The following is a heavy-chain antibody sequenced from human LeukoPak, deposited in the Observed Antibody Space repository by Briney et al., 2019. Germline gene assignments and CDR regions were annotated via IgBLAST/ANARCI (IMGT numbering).Heavy chain of an antibody. V-gene: IGHV3-48*03. J-gene: IGHJ4*02. CDR1: GFTFSSYE. CDR3: ARNYYDSSGGLDY. D-gene: IGHD3-22*01. Sequence: PGGSLRLSCAASGFTFSSYEMNWVRQAPGKGLEWVSYISSSGSTIYYADSVKGRFTISRDNAKNSLYLQMNSLRAEDTAVYYCARNYYDSSGGLDYWGQGTLVTVPS. CDR2: ISSSGSTI.